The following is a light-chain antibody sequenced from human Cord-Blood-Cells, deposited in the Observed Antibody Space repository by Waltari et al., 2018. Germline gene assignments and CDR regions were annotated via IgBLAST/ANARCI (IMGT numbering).Light chain of an antibody. V-gene: IGKV1-39*01. Sequence: DIQMTQSPSSLSASVGDRVTITCRASQSISSSLNWYQQKPGNAPKLLIYAASSLQSGAPSRFSGSRSGTDVTLTSSSLQPEDLATDYCQQSYSTLARTFGGGTKVEIK. CDR2: AAS. CDR1: QSISSS. CDR3: QQSYSTLART. J-gene: IGKJ4*01.